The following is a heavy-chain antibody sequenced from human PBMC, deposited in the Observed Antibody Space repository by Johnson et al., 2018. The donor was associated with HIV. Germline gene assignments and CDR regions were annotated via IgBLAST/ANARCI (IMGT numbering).Heavy chain of an antibody. D-gene: IGHD6-19*01. CDR1: GFSLSTYA. V-gene: IGHV3-64*04. J-gene: IGHJ3*02. CDR3: VRDVGSSGWYDSLVTDM. Sequence: VQLVESGGGLVQPGGSLRLSCRASGFSLSTYAMHWVRQAPGKGLEHVSGISSNGGSTEYVNSVKGRFTISRDNSKKKVFLQMNSLRHEDTAVYYCVRDVGSSGWYDSLVTDMWGQGTMVTVST. CDR2: ISSNGGST.